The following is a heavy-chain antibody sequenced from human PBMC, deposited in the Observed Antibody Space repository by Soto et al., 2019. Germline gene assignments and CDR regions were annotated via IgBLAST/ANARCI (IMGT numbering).Heavy chain of an antibody. J-gene: IGHJ4*02. D-gene: IGHD3-16*01. CDR2: ISYSGSS. CDR3: ARADPDASVGF. CDR1: GGSMSSHY. V-gene: IGHV4-59*11. Sequence: SETLSLTCTVSGGSMSSHYWTWLRQPPGKGLEWIGYISYSGSSYYNPSLKSRVTISADTSRNRFSLRLTSVIAADTAVYFCARADPDASVGFWGQGTLVTVSS.